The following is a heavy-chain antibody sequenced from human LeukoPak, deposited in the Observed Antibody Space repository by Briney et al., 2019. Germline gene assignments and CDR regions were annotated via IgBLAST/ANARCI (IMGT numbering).Heavy chain of an antibody. CDR1: GFTLGNYW. CDR3: AYSDHFDT. V-gene: IGHV3-74*03. CDR2: GNGDGSHS. J-gene: IGHJ4*02. D-gene: IGHD4-17*01. Sequence: GGSLRLSCAASGFTLGNYWMHWVRQAPGKGLVWVSRGNGDGSHSTYADSVKGRFTISRDNAKNTLYLQMNRLTGEDTAVYYCAYSDHFDTWGQGTLVTVSS.